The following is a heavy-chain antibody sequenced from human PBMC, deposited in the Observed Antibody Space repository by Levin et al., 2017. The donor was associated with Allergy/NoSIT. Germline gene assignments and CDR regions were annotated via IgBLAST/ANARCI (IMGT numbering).Heavy chain of an antibody. V-gene: IGHV3-23*01. CDR3: AKEPYYDFWSGAPYFDY. J-gene: IGHJ4*02. D-gene: IGHD3-3*01. Sequence: GGSLRLSCAASGFTFSSYAMSWVRQAPGKGLEWVSAISGSGGSTYYADSVKGRFTISRDNSKNTLYLQMNSLRAEDTAVYYCAKEPYYDFWSGAPYFDYWGQGTLVTVSS. CDR2: ISGSGGST. CDR1: GFTFSSYA.